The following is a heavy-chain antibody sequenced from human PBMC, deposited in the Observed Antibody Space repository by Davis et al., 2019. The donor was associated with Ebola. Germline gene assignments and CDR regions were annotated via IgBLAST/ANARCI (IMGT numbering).Heavy chain of an antibody. D-gene: IGHD3-22*01. Sequence: GSLRLSCTVSGGSISSYYWTWIRQPPGKGLEWIAYMSYRGGVNYNPSLKSRVTISIDTSKNQFSLRLTSVTAADTAMYYCARDYYDSNGYLYYFDSWGQGTLVTVSS. J-gene: IGHJ4*02. CDR3: ARDYYDSNGYLYYFDS. V-gene: IGHV4-59*12. CDR2: MSYRGGV. CDR1: GGSISSYY.